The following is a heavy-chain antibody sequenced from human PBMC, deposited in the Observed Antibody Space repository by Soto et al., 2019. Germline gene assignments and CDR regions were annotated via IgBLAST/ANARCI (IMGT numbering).Heavy chain of an antibody. Sequence: QVQLQQWGAGLLKPSETLSLTCAVYGGSFSGYYWSWIRQPPGKGLEWIGEINHSGSTNYNPSLKSRVTISVDTSKNQFSLKLSSVTAADTAVYYRARGPATVTTVNWFDPWGQGTLVTVSS. CDR1: GGSFSGYY. J-gene: IGHJ5*02. CDR3: ARGPATVTTVNWFDP. V-gene: IGHV4-34*01. CDR2: INHSGST. D-gene: IGHD4-17*01.